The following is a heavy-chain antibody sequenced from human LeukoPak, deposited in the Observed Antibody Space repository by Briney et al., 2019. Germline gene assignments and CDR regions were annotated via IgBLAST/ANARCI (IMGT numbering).Heavy chain of an antibody. CDR2: IIPIFGTA. CDR1: GGTFISYA. Sequence: SVKVSCKASGGTFISYAISWVRQAPGQGLEWMGRIIPIFGTANYAQKFQGRVTITTDESTSTAYMELSSLRSEDTAVYYCARRGLRSPTFDHWGQGTLVTVSS. V-gene: IGHV1-69*05. J-gene: IGHJ5*02. D-gene: IGHD3-3*01. CDR3: ARRGLRSPTFDH.